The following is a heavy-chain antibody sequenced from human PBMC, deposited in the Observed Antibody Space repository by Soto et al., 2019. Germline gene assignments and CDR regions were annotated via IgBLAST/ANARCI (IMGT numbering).Heavy chain of an antibody. CDR3: ARAWAITMIVVARRWFDP. CDR2: INHSGST. D-gene: IGHD3-22*01. J-gene: IGHJ5*02. Sequence: PSETLSLTCAVYGGSFSGYYWSWIRQPPGKGLEWIGEINHSGSTNYNPSLKSRVTISVDTSKNQSSLKLSSVTAADTAVYYCARAWAITMIVVARRWFDPWGQGTLVTVSS. CDR1: GGSFSGYY. V-gene: IGHV4-34*01.